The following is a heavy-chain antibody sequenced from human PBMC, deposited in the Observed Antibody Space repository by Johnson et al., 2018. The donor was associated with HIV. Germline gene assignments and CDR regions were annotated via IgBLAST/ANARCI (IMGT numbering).Heavy chain of an antibody. V-gene: IGHV3-11*01. J-gene: IGHJ3*02. D-gene: IGHD6-25*01. CDR3: ARDGVYSSAHDACEI. Sequence: VQLVESGGGLVKPGGSLRLSCAAPGLTFSDYYMTWIRQAPGKGLEWVSYISSSGSTMYYADSVKGRFTISRDNAKNSLYLQMNSLRPGDSAVYYCARDGVYSSAHDACEIWGQGTMVTVSP. CDR2: ISSSGSTM. CDR1: GLTFSDYY.